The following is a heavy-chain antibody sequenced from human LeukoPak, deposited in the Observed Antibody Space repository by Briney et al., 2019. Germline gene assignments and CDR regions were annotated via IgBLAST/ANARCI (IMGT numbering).Heavy chain of an antibody. CDR1: GFTFSDYY. CDR2: ISSSSYT. D-gene: IGHD3-10*01. V-gene: IGHV3-11*06. CDR3: ARANNYYGSGSYYPLIDY. Sequence: GGSLRLSCAASGFTFSDYYMSWIRQAPGKGLEWVSYISSSSYTNHADSVKGRFTISRDNAKNSLYLQMNSLRAEDTAVYYCARANNYYGSGSYYPLIDYWGQGTLVTVSS. J-gene: IGHJ4*02.